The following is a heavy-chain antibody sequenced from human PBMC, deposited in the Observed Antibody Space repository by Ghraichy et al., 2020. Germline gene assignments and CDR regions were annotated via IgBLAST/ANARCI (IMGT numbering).Heavy chain of an antibody. Sequence: SETLSLTCTVSGGSISSYYWSWIRQSPGMGLEWIGYIYYSGNTNYNPSLKSRVAISRDTSKTQFSLRLTSVTAADTAVYYCARGLYDSNWYAVDFWGQGTLVNVSS. J-gene: IGHJ4*02. CDR2: IYYSGNT. CDR1: GGSISSYY. D-gene: IGHD6-13*01. CDR3: ARGLYDSNWYAVDF. V-gene: IGHV4-59*01.